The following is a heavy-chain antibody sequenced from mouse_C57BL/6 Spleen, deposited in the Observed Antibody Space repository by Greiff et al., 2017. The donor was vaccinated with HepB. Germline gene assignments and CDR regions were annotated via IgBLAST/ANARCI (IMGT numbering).Heavy chain of an antibody. D-gene: IGHD1-1*01. CDR3: ARQRDYYGSSYRYWYFDV. Sequence: EVKLMESGGGLVQPGGSLKLSCAASGIAFSRYWMSWVRRAPGKGLEWIGEINPDSSTINYAPSLKDKFIISRDNAKNTLYLQMSKVRSEDTALYYCARQRDYYGSSYRYWYFDVWGTGTTVTVSS. V-gene: IGHV4-1*01. CDR2: INPDSSTI. CDR1: GIAFSRYW. J-gene: IGHJ1*03.